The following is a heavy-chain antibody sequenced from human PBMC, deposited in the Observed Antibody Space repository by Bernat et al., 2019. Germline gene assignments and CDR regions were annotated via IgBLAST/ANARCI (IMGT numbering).Heavy chain of an antibody. V-gene: IGHV1-69*06. Sequence: QVQLVQSGAEVKKPGSSVKVSCKASGGTFSSYTISWVRQAPGQGLEWMGGIIPIFGTANYAQKFQGRVTITADKSTSTAYMELSSLRSEDMAVYYCARDKTGYSSSWYGTGWYFDLWGRGTLVTVSS. D-gene: IGHD6-13*01. CDR1: GGTFSSYT. CDR3: ARDKTGYSSSWYGTGWYFDL. J-gene: IGHJ2*01. CDR2: IIPIFGTA.